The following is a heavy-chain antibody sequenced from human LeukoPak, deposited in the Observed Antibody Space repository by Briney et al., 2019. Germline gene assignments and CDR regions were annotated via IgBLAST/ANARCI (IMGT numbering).Heavy chain of an antibody. Sequence: ASVKVSCKASGYTFTGYYMHRVRQAPGQGLEWMGWINPNSGGTNYAQKFQGRVTTTRDTSISTAYMELSRLRSDDTAVYYCARLPSVIYYFDYWGQGTPVTVSS. CDR1: GYTFTGYY. V-gene: IGHV1-2*02. CDR2: INPNSGGT. J-gene: IGHJ4*02. CDR3: ARLPSVIYYFDY. D-gene: IGHD3-10*01.